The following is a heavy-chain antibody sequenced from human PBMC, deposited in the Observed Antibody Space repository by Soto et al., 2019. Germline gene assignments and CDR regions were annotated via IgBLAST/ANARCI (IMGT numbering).Heavy chain of an antibody. J-gene: IGHJ6*02. D-gene: IGHD3-3*02. V-gene: IGHV3-23*01. Sequence: GGSLRLSCAASGFTFSSYAMSWVRQAPGKGLEWVSAISGSGGSTYYADSVKGRFTLSRDNSKNTLYLQMNSLRAEDTAVYYCAKDLARHSPKQSYYYYGMGVWGQGTTVTVFS. CDR1: GFTFSSYA. CDR3: AKDLARHSPKQSYYYYGMGV. CDR2: ISGSGGST.